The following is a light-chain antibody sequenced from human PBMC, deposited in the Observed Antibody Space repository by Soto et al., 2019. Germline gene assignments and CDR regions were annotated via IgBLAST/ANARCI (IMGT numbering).Light chain of an antibody. CDR1: SSDVGAYNY. V-gene: IGLV2-14*01. CDR2: EVS. Sequence: QSALTQPASVSGSPGQSITISCTGTSSDVGAYNYVSWYQQHPGKAPKLMIYEVSNWPSGVSNRFSGSKSGNTASLTISGLQAEDEADYYCSSYTISSTVLFGGGTKVTVL. J-gene: IGLJ2*01. CDR3: SSYTISSTVL.